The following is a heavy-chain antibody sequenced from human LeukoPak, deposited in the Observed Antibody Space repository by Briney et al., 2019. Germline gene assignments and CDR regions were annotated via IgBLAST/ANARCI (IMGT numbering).Heavy chain of an antibody. Sequence: GVSLRLSCASSGFTFSSYSMNCVRQAPGKGLEWVSSISSSSSYIYYADSVKGRFTISRDNAKNSLYLQMNSLRAEDTAVYYCARDLGYPNWFDPWGQGTLVTVSS. CDR2: ISSSSSYI. V-gene: IGHV3-21*01. D-gene: IGHD5-18*01. CDR1: GFTFSSYS. J-gene: IGHJ5*02. CDR3: ARDLGYPNWFDP.